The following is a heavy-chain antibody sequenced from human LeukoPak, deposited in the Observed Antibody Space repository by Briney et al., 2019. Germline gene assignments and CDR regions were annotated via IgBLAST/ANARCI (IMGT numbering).Heavy chain of an antibody. D-gene: IGHD3-22*01. Sequence: GGSLILSCAASGITFSTFAMSWVRQAPGRGLECVSLISGGGDRTYYAETVRGRFTISRDNSKNTLYLQMNSLRAEDTAVYYCARVKIREGGYYPPALDFWGQGTLVTVSS. CDR3: ARVKIREGGYYPPALDF. CDR1: GITFSTFA. V-gene: IGHV3-23*01. J-gene: IGHJ4*02. CDR2: ISGGGDRT.